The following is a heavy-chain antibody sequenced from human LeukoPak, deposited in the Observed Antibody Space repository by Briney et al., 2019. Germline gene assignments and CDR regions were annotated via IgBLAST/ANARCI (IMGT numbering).Heavy chain of an antibody. D-gene: IGHD2-21*02. V-gene: IGHV3-74*01. J-gene: IGHJ4*02. CDR2: ISSDGSIT. CDR3: ARFAVAVTAI. CDR1: GFTLSSYW. Sequence: GGSLRLSCAASGFTLSSYWMHWVRQAPGKGLEWVSRISSDGSITTYADSVKGRFTISRDNAKNTLYLQMNSLRAEDTAVYYCARFAVAVTAIWGQGTLVTVSS.